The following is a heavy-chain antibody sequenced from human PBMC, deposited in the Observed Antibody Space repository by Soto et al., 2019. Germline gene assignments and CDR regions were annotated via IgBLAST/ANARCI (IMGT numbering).Heavy chain of an antibody. CDR3: MRGGWGDSPIDY. CDR1: GYTFTGYY. Sequence: WASVKVSCKASGYTFTGYYMHWVRQAPGRGFQWLGWINPSNEITTFSEFFQGRITMTRDTSTNTVHMELNMLTSDDTAVYYCMRGGWGDSPIDYWGQGTQVTVSS. J-gene: IGHJ4*02. CDR2: INPSNEIT. D-gene: IGHD1-26*01. V-gene: IGHV1-2*02.